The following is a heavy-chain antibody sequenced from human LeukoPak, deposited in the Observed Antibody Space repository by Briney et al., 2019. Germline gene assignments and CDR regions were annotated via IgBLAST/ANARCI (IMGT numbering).Heavy chain of an antibody. Sequence: PGGSLRLSCAASGFTFSSSAMSWVRQAPGKGLEWVSAISNNGGYTYYADSVQGRFTISRDNSKSTLCLQMNSLRAEDTAVYYCAKDQVIVVVATNDDAFDIWGQGTMVTVSS. CDR3: AKDQVIVVVATNDDAFDI. CDR1: GFTFSSSA. D-gene: IGHD3-22*01. CDR2: ISNNGGYT. V-gene: IGHV3-23*01. J-gene: IGHJ3*02.